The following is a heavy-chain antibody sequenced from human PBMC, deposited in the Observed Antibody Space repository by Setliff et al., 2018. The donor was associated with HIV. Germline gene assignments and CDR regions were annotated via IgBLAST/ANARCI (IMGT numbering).Heavy chain of an antibody. CDR1: GFTFSTYA. CDR2: IKSKTDGGTT. D-gene: IGHD2-2*01. Sequence: GGSLRLSCAASGFTFSTYAMSWVRQAPGKGLEWVGRIKSKTDGGTTDHAAPVKGRFTISRDDSKNTLYLQMNSLRAEDTAVYYCVRDGGSTSWNFLYYYGMDVWGQGTTVTVSS. CDR3: VRDGGSTSWNFLYYYGMDV. V-gene: IGHV3-15*01. J-gene: IGHJ6*02.